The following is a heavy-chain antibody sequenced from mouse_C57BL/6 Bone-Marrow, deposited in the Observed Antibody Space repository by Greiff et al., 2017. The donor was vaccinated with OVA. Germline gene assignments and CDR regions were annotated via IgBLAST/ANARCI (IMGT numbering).Heavy chain of an antibody. CDR3: ALLRWWYFDV. CDR1: GYTFTSYW. V-gene: IGHV1-52*01. D-gene: IGHD1-1*01. Sequence: QVQLKQPGAELVRPGSSVKLSCKASGYTFTSYWMHWVKQRPIQGLEWIGNIDPSDSETHYNQKFKDKATLTVDKSSSTAYMQLSSLTSEDSAVYYCALLRWWYFDVWGTGTTVTVSS. CDR2: IDPSDSET. J-gene: IGHJ1*03.